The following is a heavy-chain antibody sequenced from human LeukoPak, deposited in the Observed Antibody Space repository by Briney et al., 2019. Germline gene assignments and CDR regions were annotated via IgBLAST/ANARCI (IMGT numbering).Heavy chain of an antibody. D-gene: IGHD1-26*01. V-gene: IGHV5-51*01. CDR1: GYTFSNYW. J-gene: IGHJ4*02. Sequence: GESLKISCQGSGYTFSNYWIGWVRQMPGKGLEWMGIIYPGDSDTRYSPSFQGQVSISADKSISTAYLQWSSLKASDTAIYFCARHVRVAATPHYFDYWGQGTLVTVSS. CDR2: IYPGDSDT. CDR3: ARHVRVAATPHYFDY.